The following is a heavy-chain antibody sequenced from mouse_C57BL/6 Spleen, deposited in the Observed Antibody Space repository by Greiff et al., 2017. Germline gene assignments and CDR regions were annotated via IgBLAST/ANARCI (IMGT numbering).Heavy chain of an antibody. Sequence: EVQRVESGGGLVKPGGSLKLSCAASGFTFSSYAMSWVRQTPEKRLEWVATISDGGSYTYYPDNVKGRFTISRDNAKNNLYLQMSHLKSEDTAMYYCARRTWYYFDYWGQGTTLTVSS. CDR1: GFTFSSYA. J-gene: IGHJ2*01. CDR2: ISDGGSYT. CDR3: ARRTWYYFDY. V-gene: IGHV5-4*01.